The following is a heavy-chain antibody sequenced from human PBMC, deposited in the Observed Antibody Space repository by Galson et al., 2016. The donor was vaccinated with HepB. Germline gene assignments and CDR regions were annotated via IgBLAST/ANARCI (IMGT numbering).Heavy chain of an antibody. D-gene: IGHD2-8*01. V-gene: IGHV1-18*01. CDR3: ARGGVPSPYFAH. CDR1: GYTFTSYG. J-gene: IGHJ4*02. Sequence: SVKVSCKASGYTFTSYGITWVRQAPGQGLEWMGWITSYSGNTNYAQKVQGRLPLTTDTSTTTAYMELGSLRYDETAVYYCARGGVPSPYFAHWGQGTLVTVSS. CDR2: ITSYSGNT.